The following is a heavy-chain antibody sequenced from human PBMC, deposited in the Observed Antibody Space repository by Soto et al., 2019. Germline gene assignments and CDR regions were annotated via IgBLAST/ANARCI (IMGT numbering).Heavy chain of an antibody. V-gene: IGHV3-23*01. J-gene: IGHJ4*02. D-gene: IGHD1-26*01. Sequence: EVQLLESGGGLVQPGGSLRLSCAASGFTFSSYAMSWVRQAPGKGLEWVSVISGSGDSTYYADSVKGRFTISRDNSKNTLYLQMNSLRAENTAVYYCAKRGSGSQFDYWGQGTLVTVSS. CDR3: AKRGSGSQFDY. CDR2: ISGSGDST. CDR1: GFTFSSYA.